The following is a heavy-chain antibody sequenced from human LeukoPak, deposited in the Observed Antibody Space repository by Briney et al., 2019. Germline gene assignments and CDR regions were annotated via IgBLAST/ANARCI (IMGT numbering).Heavy chain of an antibody. CDR2: IRYDGGNK. CDR3: ATVADFGDYYFDY. Sequence: GGSLRLSCAASGFTFSSYDMHWVRQAPGRGLEWVAFIRYDGGNKYYADSVKGRFTISRDNSKNTLYLQMNSLRAEDTAVYYCATVADFGDYYFDYWGQGTLVTVSS. CDR1: GFTFSSYD. J-gene: IGHJ4*02. D-gene: IGHD4-17*01. V-gene: IGHV3-30*02.